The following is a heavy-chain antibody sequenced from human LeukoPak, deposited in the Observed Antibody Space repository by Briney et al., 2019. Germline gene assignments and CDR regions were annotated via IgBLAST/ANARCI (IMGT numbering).Heavy chain of an antibody. CDR1: GFTFSSYS. V-gene: IGHV3-23*01. D-gene: IGHD4-17*01. CDR3: AKDPNGDYVGAFDF. Sequence: PGRSLRLSCAASGFTFSSYSMNWVRQAPGKGLEWVSAIGGRGGNIHYAESVKGRFTISRDNSKNTLFLQMNSLRADDTAVYYCAKDPNGDYVGAFDFWGQGTMVSVSS. CDR2: IGGRGGNI. J-gene: IGHJ3*01.